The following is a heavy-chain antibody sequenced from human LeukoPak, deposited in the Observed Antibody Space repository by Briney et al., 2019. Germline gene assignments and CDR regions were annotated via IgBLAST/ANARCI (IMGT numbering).Heavy chain of an antibody. D-gene: IGHD6-13*01. CDR1: GYTFTSYA. Sequence: SVRVSCKASGYTFTSYAISWVRQAPGQGLEWMGGIIPIFGTANYAQKFQGRVTITADESTSTAYMELSSLRSEDTAVYYCARDQQQLNDAFDIWGQGTMVTVSS. V-gene: IGHV1-69*13. CDR3: ARDQQQLNDAFDI. CDR2: IIPIFGTA. J-gene: IGHJ3*02.